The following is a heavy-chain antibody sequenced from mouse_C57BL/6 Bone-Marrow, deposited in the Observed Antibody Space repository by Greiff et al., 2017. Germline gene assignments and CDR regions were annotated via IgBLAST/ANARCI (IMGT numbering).Heavy chain of an antibody. Sequence: QVQLQQSGAELVKPGASVKISCKASGYAFSSYWMNWVKQRPGKGLEWIGQIYPGDGDTNYNGKFKGKATLTADKSSSTAYMQLSSLTSEDSAVYFCERIPYYYYGSSYAYFDVWGTGTTVTVSS. J-gene: IGHJ1*03. D-gene: IGHD1-1*01. V-gene: IGHV1-80*01. CDR3: ERIPYYYYGSSYAYFDV. CDR2: IYPGDGDT. CDR1: GYAFSSYW.